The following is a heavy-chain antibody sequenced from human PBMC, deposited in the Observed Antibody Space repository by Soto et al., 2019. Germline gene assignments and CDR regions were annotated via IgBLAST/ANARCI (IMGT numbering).Heavy chain of an antibody. D-gene: IGHD3-10*01. J-gene: IGHJ5*02. CDR3: AIASLKGRGLDNNWFDP. CDR1: GYSFTSYW. V-gene: IGHV5-51*01. CDR2: IYPGDSDT. Sequence: GESLKISCKGSGYSFTSYWIGWVRQMPVKGLEWMGIIYPGDSDTRYSPSFQGQVTISADKSISTAYLQWSSLKASDTAMYYCAIASLKGRGLDNNWFDPWGQGTLVTVSS.